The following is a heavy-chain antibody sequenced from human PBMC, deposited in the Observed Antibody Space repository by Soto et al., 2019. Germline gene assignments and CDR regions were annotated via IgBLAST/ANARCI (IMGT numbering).Heavy chain of an antibody. CDR2: INHSGST. V-gene: IGHV4-34*01. J-gene: IGHJ4*02. CDR1: GGSFSGYS. Sequence: SETLSLTCAVYGGSFSGYSWTWIRQPPGTGLEWIGEINHSGSTNYNPSLKSRDTISVDTSKNSLYLQMNSLRAEDTALFYCARDRRGIAAAGSHFDYWGQGTLVTVSS. CDR3: ARDRRGIAAAGSHFDY. D-gene: IGHD6-13*01.